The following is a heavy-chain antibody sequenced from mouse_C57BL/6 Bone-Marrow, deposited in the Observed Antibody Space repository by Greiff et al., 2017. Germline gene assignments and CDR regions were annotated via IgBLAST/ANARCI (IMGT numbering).Heavy chain of an antibody. Sequence: VQLQQAGAELVKPGASVKLSCTASGFNIKDYYMHWVKQRTEQGLEWIGWIDPEDGETKYAPKFQGKSTITAYTSSNTAYLQLSSLTSEDTAVYYCARSGCDWSYYFDYWGQGTTLTVAS. CDR1: GFNIKDYY. CDR3: ARSGCDWSYYFDY. J-gene: IGHJ2*01. D-gene: IGHD2-13*01. CDR2: IDPEDGET. V-gene: IGHV14-2*01.